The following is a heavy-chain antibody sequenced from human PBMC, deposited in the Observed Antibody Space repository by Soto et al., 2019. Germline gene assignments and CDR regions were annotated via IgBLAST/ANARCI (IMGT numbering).Heavy chain of an antibody. CDR2: IYWHDDK. D-gene: IGHD6-13*01. J-gene: IGHJ4*02. V-gene: IGHV2-5*01. CDR1: GFSLTTTGVG. CDR3: AHRGGAAVGLYYFDY. Sequence: SGPTLVNPTQTLPLTCTFSGFSLTTTGVGVGWIRQPPGKALEWLALIYWHDDKRYSPSLKSRLTITKDTSRNQVVLTMTNVDPVDTATYYCAHRGGAAVGLYYFDYWGPGTLVTVSS.